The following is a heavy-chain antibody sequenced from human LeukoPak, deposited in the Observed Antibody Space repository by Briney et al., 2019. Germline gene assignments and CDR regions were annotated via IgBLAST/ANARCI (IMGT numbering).Heavy chain of an antibody. D-gene: IGHD3-16*01. Sequence: SETLSLTCAVYGGSFSGYYWSWIRQPPGKGLEWIGEINHSGSTNYNPSLKSRVTISVDTSKNQFSLKLSSVTAADTAVYYCAKFNDDADYWGQGTLITVSS. CDR1: GGSFSGYY. J-gene: IGHJ4*02. CDR3: AKFNDDADY. V-gene: IGHV4-34*01. CDR2: INHSGST.